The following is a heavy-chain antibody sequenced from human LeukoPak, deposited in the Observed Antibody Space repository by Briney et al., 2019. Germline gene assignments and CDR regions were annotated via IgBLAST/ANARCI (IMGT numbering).Heavy chain of an antibody. Sequence: SSVKVSCKASGYTFTSYNINWVRQATGQGLEWMGWMNPNSGNTGYAQKFQGRVTITRNTSISTAYMELSSLRSEDTAVYYCARGLPGSSWAIDYWGQGTLVTVSS. D-gene: IGHD6-13*01. CDR1: GYTFTSYN. CDR2: MNPNSGNT. CDR3: ARGLPGSSWAIDY. V-gene: IGHV1-8*03. J-gene: IGHJ4*02.